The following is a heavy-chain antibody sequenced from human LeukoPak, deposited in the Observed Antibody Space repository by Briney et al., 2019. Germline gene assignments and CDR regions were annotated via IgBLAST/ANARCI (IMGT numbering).Heavy chain of an antibody. CDR2: IGTAGDT. J-gene: IGHJ4*02. CDR3: ARRGSFYYGSGSYYSY. V-gene: IGHV3-13*01. CDR1: GFTFSSYA. Sequence: GGSLRLSCAASGFTFSSYAMHWVRQATGKGLEWVSAIGTAGDTYYPGSVKGRFTISRENAKNSLYLQMNSLRAGDTAVYYCARRGSFYYGSGSYYSYWGQGTLVTVSS. D-gene: IGHD3-10*01.